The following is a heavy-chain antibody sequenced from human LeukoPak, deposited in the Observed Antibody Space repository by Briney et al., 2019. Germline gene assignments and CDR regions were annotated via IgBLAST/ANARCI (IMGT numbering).Heavy chain of an antibody. CDR2: ITWVGTSI. CDR3: AKEDYDILTGPRYFDL. CDR1: GFTFEDYS. D-gene: IGHD3-9*01. J-gene: IGHJ2*01. Sequence: GGSLRLACAPSGFTFEDYSIHWVRQAPGKGLEWVSLITWVGTSIYYADSVKGRFTISRDNAKNSLYLQMNSLRAEDTAVYYCAKEDYDILTGPRYFDLWGRGTLVTVSS. V-gene: IGHV3-43*01.